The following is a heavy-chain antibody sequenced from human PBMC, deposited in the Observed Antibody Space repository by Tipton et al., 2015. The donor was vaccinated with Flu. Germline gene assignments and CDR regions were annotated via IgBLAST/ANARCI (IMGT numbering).Heavy chain of an antibody. CDR3: ARIGRLVTTIGGDY. D-gene: IGHD5-12*01. CDR1: GGSLSSYY. CDR2: IFYSGGT. Sequence: LRLSCTVFGGSLSSYYWSWIRQPPGKGLEWIGYIFYSGGTNYNPSLRSRVTISVDTSKNQFSLKLTSVTAADTAVYFCARIGRLVTTIGGDYWGQGTLVAVSS. J-gene: IGHJ4*02. V-gene: IGHV4-59*01.